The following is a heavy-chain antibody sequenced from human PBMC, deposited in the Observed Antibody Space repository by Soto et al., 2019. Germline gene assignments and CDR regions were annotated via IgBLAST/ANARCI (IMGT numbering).Heavy chain of an antibody. V-gene: IGHV1-46*01. Sequence: ASVKVSCKASGYTFTSYYMHWVRQAPGQGLEWMGIINPSGGSTSYAQKFQGRVTMTRDTSTSTVYMELSSLRSEDTAVYYCASPNPQMATSYYYGMDVWGQGTTVTVSS. CDR2: INPSGGST. CDR1: GYTFTSYY. D-gene: IGHD5-12*01. CDR3: ASPNPQMATSYYYGMDV. J-gene: IGHJ6*02.